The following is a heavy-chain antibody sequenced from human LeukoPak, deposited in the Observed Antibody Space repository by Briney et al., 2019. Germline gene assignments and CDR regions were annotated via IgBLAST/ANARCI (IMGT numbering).Heavy chain of an antibody. CDR1: GGSISSGDYY. J-gene: IGHJ4*02. CDR3: ARGRWKWLVQVFDY. CDR2: IYYSGST. V-gene: IGHV4-30-4*01. D-gene: IGHD6-19*01. Sequence: SQTLSLTCTVSGGSISSGDYYWSWIRQPPGKGLEWIGYIYYSGSTYYNPSLKSRVTISVDTSRNQFSLKLSSVTAADTAVYYCARGRWKWLVQVFDYWGQGTLVTVSS.